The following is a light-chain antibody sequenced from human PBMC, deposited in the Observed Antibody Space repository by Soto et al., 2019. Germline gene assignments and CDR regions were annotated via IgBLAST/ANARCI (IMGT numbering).Light chain of an antibody. Sequence: EIVVTQSPASLSVSAGERVTLSCRASQSVGSKVAWYQQKAGQAPRLLIYDTSTRATGIPDRFSGSGSGTDFTLTITRLEPEDFAVYYCQQYASSRTFGQGTKVDI. V-gene: IGKV3-15*01. CDR2: DTS. CDR1: QSVGSK. J-gene: IGKJ1*01. CDR3: QQYASSRT.